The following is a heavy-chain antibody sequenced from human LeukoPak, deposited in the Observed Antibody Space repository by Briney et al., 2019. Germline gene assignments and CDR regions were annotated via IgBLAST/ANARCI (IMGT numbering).Heavy chain of an antibody. D-gene: IGHD4-17*01. CDR3: AKDQYDYGDYYFDF. CDR1: GFTFSGYA. V-gene: IGHV3-23*01. Sequence: GGSLRLSCAASGFTFSGYAMSWVRQAPGKGLEWVSTISGSAGSSYYADSVKGRFTISRDNSKSTLHLQMDSLRAEDTAVYYCAKDQYDYGDYYFDFWGQGTLVTVSS. CDR2: ISGSAGSS. J-gene: IGHJ4*02.